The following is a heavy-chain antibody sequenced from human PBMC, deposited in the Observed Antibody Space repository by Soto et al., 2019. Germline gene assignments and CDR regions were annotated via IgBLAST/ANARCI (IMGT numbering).Heavy chain of an antibody. CDR1: GFTFRNYD. CDR3: AKDWVYCSSTSCYTYYYYGMDV. CDR2: ISYDGSNK. J-gene: IGHJ6*02. V-gene: IGHV3-30*18. D-gene: IGHD2-2*02. Sequence: PGGSLRLSCAASGFTFRNYDLHWVRQAPGKGLEWVAVISYDGSNKYYADSVKGRFTISRDNSKNTLYLQMNSLRAEDTAVYYCAKDWVYCSSTSCYTYYYYGMDVWGQGTTVTVSS.